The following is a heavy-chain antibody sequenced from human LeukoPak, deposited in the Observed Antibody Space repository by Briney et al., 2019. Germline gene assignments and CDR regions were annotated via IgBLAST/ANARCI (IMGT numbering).Heavy chain of an antibody. Sequence: SQTLSLTCAISGDSVSSNSAAWHWIRQSPSRGLEWLGRTYYRSKWYNDYAVSVKSRVSINPDTSKNQFSLLLNSVTPEDTAVYYCARDTITVHGTDFDYWGQGTLVTVSS. V-gene: IGHV6-1*01. J-gene: IGHJ4*02. CDR1: GDSVSSNSAA. D-gene: IGHD6-19*01. CDR3: ARDTITVHGTDFDY. CDR2: TYYRSKWYN.